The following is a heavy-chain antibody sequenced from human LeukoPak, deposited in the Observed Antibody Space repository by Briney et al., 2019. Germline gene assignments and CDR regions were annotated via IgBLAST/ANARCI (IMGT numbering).Heavy chain of an antibody. CDR1: GFTFSGYG. D-gene: IGHD2/OR15-2a*01. V-gene: IGHV3-23*01. CDR2: LSDSGFTT. CDR3: AKQRGIYMYRPFED. Sequence: PGGSLRLSCAGSGFTFSGYGMSWVRQAPGKGLEWVSGLSDSGFTTYYADSVKGRFTISRDNAKNTLYLQMNSLRAEDTAIYYCAKQRGIYMYRPFEDWGQGTLVTVSS. J-gene: IGHJ4*02.